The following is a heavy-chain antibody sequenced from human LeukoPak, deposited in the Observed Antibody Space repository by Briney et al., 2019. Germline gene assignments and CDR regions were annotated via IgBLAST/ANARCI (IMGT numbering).Heavy chain of an antibody. Sequence: QAGGSLRLSCAASGFTFSSYWMSWVRQAPGKGLEWVANIKQDGSEKYYVDSVKGRFTISRDNAKNSLYLQMNSLRAEDTAVYYCASGPEITGTTSFYYYYMDVWGKGTTVTVSS. CDR2: IKQDGSEK. D-gene: IGHD1-20*01. V-gene: IGHV3-7*01. CDR1: GFTFSSYW. J-gene: IGHJ6*03. CDR3: ASGPEITGTTSFYYYYMDV.